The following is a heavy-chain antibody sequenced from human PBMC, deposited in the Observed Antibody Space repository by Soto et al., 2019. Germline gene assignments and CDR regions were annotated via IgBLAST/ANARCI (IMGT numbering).Heavy chain of an antibody. Sequence: SSETLSLTCPVSGYSISSGCFWGWIRQPPGKGLEWIANMYHDGNTHYNPSLKSRVTMSLDTSKNQFSLKLNSVTAADTAVYYCARESYRGYHSYDYWGQGILVTVSS. CDR3: ARESYRGYHSYDY. CDR2: MYHDGNT. J-gene: IGHJ4*02. CDR1: GYSISSGCF. D-gene: IGHD5-12*01. V-gene: IGHV4-38-2*02.